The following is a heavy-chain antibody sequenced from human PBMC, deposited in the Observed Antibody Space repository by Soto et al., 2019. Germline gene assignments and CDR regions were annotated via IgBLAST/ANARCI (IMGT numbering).Heavy chain of an antibody. Sequence: ASVKVSCKASGYTFTSYYMHWVRQAPGQGLEWMGIINPSGGSTSYAQKFQGRVTMTRDTSTSTVYMELSSLRSEDTAVYYCARDASRSTIFGVAPSDYWGQGTLVTVSS. CDR2: INPSGGST. V-gene: IGHV1-46*03. CDR1: GYTFTSYY. D-gene: IGHD3-3*01. J-gene: IGHJ4*02. CDR3: ARDASRSTIFGVAPSDY.